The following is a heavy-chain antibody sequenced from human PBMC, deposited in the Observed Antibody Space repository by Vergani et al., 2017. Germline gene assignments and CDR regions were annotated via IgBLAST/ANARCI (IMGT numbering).Heavy chain of an antibody. J-gene: IGHJ3*02. CDR2: IRNKANDYTT. CDR3: VRVKGSNWNDHLYDI. Sequence: EVQVVESGGGLVQPGGPLRLSCAASGFIFSDHYMDWVRQAPGKGLEWVGRIRNKANDYTTQYAASVKGRFTISRDDSKSYLYLQMNSLQTEDTALYYCVRVKGSNWNDHLYDIWGQGTLVTVSS. CDR1: GFIFSDHY. D-gene: IGHD1-1*01. V-gene: IGHV3-72*01.